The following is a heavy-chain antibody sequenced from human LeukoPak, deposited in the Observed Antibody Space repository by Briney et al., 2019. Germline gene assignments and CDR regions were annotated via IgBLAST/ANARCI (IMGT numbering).Heavy chain of an antibody. CDR1: GFTFSSYW. CDR3: ARGGVYSTSAVDY. Sequence: QTGGSLRLSCAASGFTFSSYWMHWVRQAPGKGLVWVSRINSDGSSTTYADSVKGRFTISRDNAKNTLYLQRNSLRAEDTAVYYCARGGVYSTSAVDYWGQGTLVTVSS. V-gene: IGHV3-74*01. D-gene: IGHD6-6*01. J-gene: IGHJ4*02. CDR2: INSDGSST.